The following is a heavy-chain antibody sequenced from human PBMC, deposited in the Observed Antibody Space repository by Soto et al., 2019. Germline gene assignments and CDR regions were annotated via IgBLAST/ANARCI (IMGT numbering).Heavy chain of an antibody. Sequence: SETLSLRCPFSDFYTRNFFWKWFRQPPGKGLEWIGNIHSSGTTNYNPSLESRVTISLDTSMSQCSLRMNSVTAADTAVYFCSRGSGWLTDYWGQGTQVTVSA. D-gene: IGHD6-19*01. CDR2: IHSSGTT. J-gene: IGHJ4*02. V-gene: IGHV4-59*08. CDR3: SRGSGWLTDY. CDR1: DFYTRNFF.